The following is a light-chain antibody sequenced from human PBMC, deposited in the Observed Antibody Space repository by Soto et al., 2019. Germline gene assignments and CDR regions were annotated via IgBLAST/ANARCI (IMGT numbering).Light chain of an antibody. Sequence: QSALTQPPSASGSPGQSVTISCTGTSSDVGGYNYVSWYQQHPGKAPKLMIYEVSKRPSGVPERFSGSKSGNSAALTISGLQADEEAYYYCSSDAGSNNWVFGGGTKVTVL. J-gene: IGLJ3*02. V-gene: IGLV2-8*01. CDR3: SSDAGSNNWV. CDR1: SSDVGGYNY. CDR2: EVS.